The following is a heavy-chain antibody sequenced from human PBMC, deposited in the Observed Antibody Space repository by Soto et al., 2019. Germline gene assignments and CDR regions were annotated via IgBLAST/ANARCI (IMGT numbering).Heavy chain of an antibody. V-gene: IGHV3-11*04. J-gene: IGHJ6*02. CDR2: ISNNGSTK. D-gene: IGHD6-13*01. CDR3: ARDHVVAAAGYYYYAMDV. CDR1: GFTFSDYY. Sequence: PGGSLRLSCAASGFTFSDYYMSWIRQAPGKGLEWVAFISNNGSTKYYADSVKGRFTISRDNSKNTLYLQMNTLRAEDTAMYYCARDHVVAAAGYYYYAMDVWGQGTTVTVSS.